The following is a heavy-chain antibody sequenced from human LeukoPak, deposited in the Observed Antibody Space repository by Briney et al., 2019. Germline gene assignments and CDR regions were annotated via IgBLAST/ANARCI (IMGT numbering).Heavy chain of an antibody. CDR2: IYSGGST. D-gene: IGHD4/OR15-4a*01. V-gene: IGHV3-53*05. CDR1: GFTVSSNY. Sequence: GGSLRLSCAASGFTVSSNYMSWVRQAPGKGLEWVSVIYSGGSTYYADSVKGRFTISRDNAKNSLYLQMNSLRAEDTALYYCAKDIDYGTALDYWGQGTLVTVSS. J-gene: IGHJ4*02. CDR3: AKDIDYGTALDY.